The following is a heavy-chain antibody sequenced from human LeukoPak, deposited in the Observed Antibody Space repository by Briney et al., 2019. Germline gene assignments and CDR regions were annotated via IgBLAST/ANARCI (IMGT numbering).Heavy chain of an antibody. D-gene: IGHD6-6*01. V-gene: IGHV3-11*01. Sequence: PGGSLRLSCAASGFTFSDYYMSWIRQAPGKGLEWVSYISISGSDIKYADSVKGRFTISRDNTKNSLYLQMNSLRAEDTALYHCARVHSSSTTYYYYYMDVWGKGTTVTVSS. J-gene: IGHJ6*03. CDR3: ARVHSSSTTYYYYYMDV. CDR1: GFTFSDYY. CDR2: ISISGSDI.